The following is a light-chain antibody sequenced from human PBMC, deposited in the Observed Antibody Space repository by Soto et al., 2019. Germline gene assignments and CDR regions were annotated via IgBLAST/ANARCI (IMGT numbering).Light chain of an antibody. V-gene: IGLV3-21*04. CDR3: QVCDTTSDHPV. J-gene: IGLJ2*01. Sequence: SYELTQPPSVSVAPGKTAKITCGRSNIGSETVHWYQQRPGQAPVLVIYYDDVRPSGIPERFSGSNSGNTATLTISRVEAGDEADYYCQVCDTTSDHPVFGGGTKLTVL. CDR1: NIGSET. CDR2: YDD.